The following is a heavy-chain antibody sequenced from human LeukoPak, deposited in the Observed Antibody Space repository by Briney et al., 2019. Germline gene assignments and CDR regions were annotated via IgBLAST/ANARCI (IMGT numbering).Heavy chain of an antibody. CDR3: ARRPYARGFDY. Sequence: GSLRLSCAASGFTFSSYAITWVRQAPGKGLEWIGEINHSGSTNYNPSLKSRVTISVDTSKNQFSLKLSSVTAADTAVYYCARRPYARGFDYWGQGTLVTVSS. CDR2: INHSGST. D-gene: IGHD4-17*01. V-gene: IGHV4-34*01. J-gene: IGHJ4*02. CDR1: GFTFSSYA.